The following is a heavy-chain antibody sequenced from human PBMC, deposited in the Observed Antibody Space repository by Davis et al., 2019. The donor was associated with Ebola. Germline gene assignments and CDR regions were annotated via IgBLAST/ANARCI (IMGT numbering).Heavy chain of an antibody. CDR3: ARADFWGSGDFDFGLDV. J-gene: IGHJ6*02. V-gene: IGHV3-30*04. D-gene: IGHD3/OR15-3a*01. CDR2: TSHNERER. CDR1: GFTFSNHA. Sequence: GESLKISCVASGFTFSNHAMHWVRQAPGKGLEWVAVTSHNERERFYGESVQGRFTISRDNSENVLYLQLNSLRADDTAVYYRARADFWGSGDFDFGLDVWGQGTTVTVS.